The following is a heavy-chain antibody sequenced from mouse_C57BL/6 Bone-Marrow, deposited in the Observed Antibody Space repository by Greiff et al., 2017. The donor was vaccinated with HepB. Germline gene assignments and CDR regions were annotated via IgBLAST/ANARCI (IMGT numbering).Heavy chain of an antibody. Sequence: VQLQQSGAELVKPGASVKMSCKASGYTFTSYWITWVKQRPGQGLEWIGDIYPGSGSTNYNEKFKSKATLTVDTSSSTAYMQLSSLTSEDSAVYYCARPRGYYYYGSSYFDYWGQGTTLTVSS. CDR3: ARPRGYYYYGSSYFDY. J-gene: IGHJ2*01. CDR1: GYTFTSYW. V-gene: IGHV1-55*01. CDR2: IYPGSGST. D-gene: IGHD1-1*01.